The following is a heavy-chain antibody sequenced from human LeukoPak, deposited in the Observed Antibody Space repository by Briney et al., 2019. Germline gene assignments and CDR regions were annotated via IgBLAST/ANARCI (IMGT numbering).Heavy chain of an antibody. CDR3: ARELHSSSGAFDI. J-gene: IGHJ3*02. CDR1: GCTFSSYG. CDR2: IWYDGSNK. V-gene: IGHV3-33*01. D-gene: IGHD6-6*01. Sequence: PGRSLRLSCAASGCTFSSYGMHWVRQAPGKGLEWVAVIWYDGSNKYYADSVKGRFTISRDNSKNTLYLQMNSLRAEDTAVYYCARELHSSSGAFDIWGQGTMVTVSS.